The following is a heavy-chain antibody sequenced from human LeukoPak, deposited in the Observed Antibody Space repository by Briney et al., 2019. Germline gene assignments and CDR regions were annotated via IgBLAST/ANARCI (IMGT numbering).Heavy chain of an antibody. CDR1: GFTFSSYA. D-gene: IGHD3-9*01. V-gene: IGHV3-30-3*01. CDR2: ISYDGSNK. Sequence: PGGSLRLSCAASGFTFSSYAMHWVRQAPGKGLEWVAVISYDGSNKYYADSVKGRFTISRDNSKNTLYLQMNSLRAEDTAVYYCARSPHYDILTGYYPFDYWGQGTLVTVSS. J-gene: IGHJ4*02. CDR3: ARSPHYDILTGYYPFDY.